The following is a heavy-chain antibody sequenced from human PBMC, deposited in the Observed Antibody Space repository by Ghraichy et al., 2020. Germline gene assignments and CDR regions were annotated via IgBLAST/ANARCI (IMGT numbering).Heavy chain of an antibody. Sequence: GESLNISCVGSGFSLSTYSMNWVRQSPGKGLEWVSYITSSGRTISYADSVKGRFTISRDNAQNSLYLQMNSLRDDDTAVYYCARGSTVVRFFYYAGMDVWGQGTTVTVSS. J-gene: IGHJ6*02. CDR3: ARGSTVVRFFYYAGMDV. CDR1: GFSLSTYS. CDR2: ITSSGRTI. D-gene: IGHD4-23*01. V-gene: IGHV3-48*02.